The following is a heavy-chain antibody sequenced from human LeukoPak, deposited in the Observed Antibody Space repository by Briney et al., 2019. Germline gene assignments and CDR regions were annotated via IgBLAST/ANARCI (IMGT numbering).Heavy chain of an antibody. J-gene: IGHJ4*02. CDR2: IGRSSTDT. D-gene: IGHD6-19*01. Sequence: GGSLRLSCAASGITFSDYYMTWIRQAPGKGLEWFSSIGRSSTDTKYADSVKGRFTISRDDAKNSVYLQMNSLRAEDTAVYYCATFRGWYIAHWGQGSLVTVSS. CDR3: ATFRGWYIAH. CDR1: GITFSDYY. V-gene: IGHV3-11*03.